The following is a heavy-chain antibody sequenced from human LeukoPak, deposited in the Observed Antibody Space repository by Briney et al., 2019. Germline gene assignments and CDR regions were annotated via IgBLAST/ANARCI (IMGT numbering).Heavy chain of an antibody. CDR2: IYYSGTV. CDR3: ARLGMAASYFYDSSGDKFDY. CDR1: GVSISGSY. Sequence: SETLSLTCTVSGVSISGSYWSWIRQLPGKGLEWIGYIYYSGTVYYNPSLRSRVSISVDTSKNQFSLRLSSVTVADTAVYYCARLGMAASYFYDSSGDKFDYWGQGTLVTVSS. J-gene: IGHJ4*02. D-gene: IGHD3-22*01. V-gene: IGHV4-59*12.